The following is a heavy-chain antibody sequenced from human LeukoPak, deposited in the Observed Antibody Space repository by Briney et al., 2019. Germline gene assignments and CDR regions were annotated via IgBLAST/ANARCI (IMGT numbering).Heavy chain of an antibody. V-gene: IGHV4-34*01. Sequence: SETLSLTCAVYGGSFSGYYWSWIRQPPGKGLEWIGEINHSGSTNYNPSLKSRVTISVATSKIRFSLKLSSVTAADTAVYYCARAVGWYMGAIDYWGQGTLVTVSS. CDR3: ARAVGWYMGAIDY. J-gene: IGHJ4*02. CDR2: INHSGST. D-gene: IGHD6-19*01. CDR1: GGSFSGYY.